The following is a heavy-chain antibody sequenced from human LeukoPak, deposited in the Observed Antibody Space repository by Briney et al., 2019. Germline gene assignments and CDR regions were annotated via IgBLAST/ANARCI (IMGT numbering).Heavy chain of an antibody. J-gene: IGHJ5*02. V-gene: IGHV5-51*01. D-gene: IGHD3-10*01. CDR1: GYSFTNHW. CDR2: IYPGDSDT. Sequence: GESLKISCKGSGYSFTNHWIGWVRQMPGKGLEWMGIIYPGDSDTTYSPSFQGQVNISADKSISTAYLQWSSLKASDTAMYYCARAGVRGVIQEIDPWGQGTLVTVSS. CDR3: ARAGVRGVIQEIDP.